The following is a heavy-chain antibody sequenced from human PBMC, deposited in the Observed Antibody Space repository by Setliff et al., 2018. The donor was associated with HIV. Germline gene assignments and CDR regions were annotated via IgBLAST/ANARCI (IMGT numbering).Heavy chain of an antibody. J-gene: IGHJ5*02. CDR1: GASISTYS. CDR2: ISTSGST. CDR3: ARRFGEVYDWIDP. D-gene: IGHD3-10*01. V-gene: IGHV4-4*09. Sequence: SETLSLTCIVSGASISTYSWSWIRQSPGKGLECIGYISTSGSTNYNPSLKSRVTISLDTSKNRFSLKLNSVTAADTAVYYCARRFGEVYDWIDPWGQGTLVTVSS.